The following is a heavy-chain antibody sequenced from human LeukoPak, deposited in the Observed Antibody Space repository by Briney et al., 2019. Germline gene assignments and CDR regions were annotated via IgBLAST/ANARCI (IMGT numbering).Heavy chain of an antibody. D-gene: IGHD3-10*01. CDR3: ARAREWSFHFDY. V-gene: IGHV4-38-2*02. J-gene: IGHJ4*02. CDR1: GDSISSGAY. Sequence: SETLSLTCSVSGDSISSGAYWGWIRQPPGKGLERIGSIYYTGSTYYNPSLRSRVTISVDTSKNQFSLKLSSVTAADTAVYYCARAREWSFHFDYWGQGTLVTVSS. CDR2: IYYTGST.